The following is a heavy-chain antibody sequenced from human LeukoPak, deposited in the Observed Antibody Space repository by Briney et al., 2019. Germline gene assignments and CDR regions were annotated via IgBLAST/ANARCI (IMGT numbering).Heavy chain of an antibody. D-gene: IGHD4-23*01. CDR3: AKDYGGNHWFDY. Sequence: GGSLRLSCAASGFTFDGYAMHCVRQAPGKGLEWVSGISWDSGAIGDADSVTGRFTISRDNAKNSLYLQIDSLRAEDTALYYCAKDYGGNHWFDYWGQGTLVTVSS. CDR1: GFTFDGYA. V-gene: IGHV3-9*01. CDR2: ISWDSGAI. J-gene: IGHJ4*02.